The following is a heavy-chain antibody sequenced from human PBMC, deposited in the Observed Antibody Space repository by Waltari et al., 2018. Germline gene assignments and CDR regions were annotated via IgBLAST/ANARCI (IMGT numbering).Heavy chain of an antibody. CDR3: ARDGSGYPVNYYFDY. CDR2: IWYDGSNK. Sequence: QVQLVESGGGVVQPGRSLRLSCAASGFTFSSYGLHWVRQAPGKGRGWVAVIWYDGSNKYYADSVKGRFTISRDNSKNTLYLQMNSLRAEDTAVYYCARDGSGYPVNYYFDYWGQGTLVTVSS. CDR1: GFTFSSYG. D-gene: IGHD3-22*01. V-gene: IGHV3-33*01. J-gene: IGHJ4*02.